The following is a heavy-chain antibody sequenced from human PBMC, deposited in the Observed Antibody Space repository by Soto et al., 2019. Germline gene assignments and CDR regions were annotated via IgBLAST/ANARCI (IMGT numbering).Heavy chain of an antibody. CDR3: AAHDSGGYYAEY. CDR2: IHYSGST. V-gene: IGHV4-39*01. D-gene: IGHD3-22*01. Sequence: QLQLQESGPGLVKPSETLSLTCTVSGDSVTISDYDWGWIRQPPGKGLEWIGSIHYSGSTYYNPSLKSRVXISGXASKKQFSLKLTSLTAADAAVYYCAAHDSGGYYAEYWGQGTLVTVSA. J-gene: IGHJ4*02. CDR1: GDSVTISDYD.